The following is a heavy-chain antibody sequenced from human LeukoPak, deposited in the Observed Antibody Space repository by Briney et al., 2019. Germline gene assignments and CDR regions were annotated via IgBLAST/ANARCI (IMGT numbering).Heavy chain of an antibody. CDR1: GYTFTSYG. J-gene: IGHJ4*02. D-gene: IGHD2-2*01. Sequence: GASVTVSCTASGYTFTSYGISWVRQAPGQGLEWMGWISAYNGNTNYAQKLQGRVTMTTDTSTSTAYMELRSLRSDDTAVYYCARDNIRYCSSTSCLPGDYWGQGTLVTVSS. V-gene: IGHV1-18*01. CDR3: ARDNIRYCSSTSCLPGDY. CDR2: ISAYNGNT.